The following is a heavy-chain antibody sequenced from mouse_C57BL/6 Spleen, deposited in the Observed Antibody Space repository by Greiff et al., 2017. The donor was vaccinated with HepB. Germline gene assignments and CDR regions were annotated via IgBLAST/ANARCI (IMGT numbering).Heavy chain of an antibody. D-gene: IGHD2-4*01. CDR3: ARRDDYDGYYFDY. V-gene: IGHV1-55*01. CDR2: IYPGSGST. J-gene: IGHJ2*01. CDR1: GYTFTSYW. Sequence: VQLQQPGAELVKPGASVKMSCEASGYTFTSYWITWVKQRPGQGLEWIGDIYPGSGSTNYNEKFKSKATLTVDTSSSTAYMQLSSLTSEDSAVYYCARRDDYDGYYFDYWGQGTTLTVSS.